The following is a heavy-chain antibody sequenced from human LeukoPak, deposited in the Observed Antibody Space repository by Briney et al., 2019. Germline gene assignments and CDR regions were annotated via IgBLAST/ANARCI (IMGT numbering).Heavy chain of an antibody. J-gene: IGHJ4*02. CDR2: ISHDGSNK. CDR3: GGTYDILSEYYFDY. V-gene: IGHV3-30*04. CDR1: GFTFSHYA. Sequence: GGSLRLSCAASGFTFSHYALHWVRQAPGKGLEWVALISHDGSNKYYADSVRGRFTISRDNSKNTLYLQMNSLRAEDTAVYYCGGTYDILSEYYFDYWGQGTLVTVSS. D-gene: IGHD3-9*01.